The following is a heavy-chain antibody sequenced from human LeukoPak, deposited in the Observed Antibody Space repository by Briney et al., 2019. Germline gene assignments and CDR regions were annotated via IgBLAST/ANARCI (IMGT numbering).Heavy chain of an antibody. D-gene: IGHD3-22*01. J-gene: IGHJ3*02. CDR3: ARIYDSSGYGSEDAFDI. V-gene: IGHV4-39*07. Sequence: PSETLSLTCTVSGGSISSSSYYWGWIHQPPGKGLEWIGSIYYSGSTYYNPSLKSRVTISVDTSKNQFSLKLSSVTAADTAVYYCARIYDSSGYGSEDAFDIWGQGTMVTVSS. CDR1: GGSISSSSYY. CDR2: IYYSGST.